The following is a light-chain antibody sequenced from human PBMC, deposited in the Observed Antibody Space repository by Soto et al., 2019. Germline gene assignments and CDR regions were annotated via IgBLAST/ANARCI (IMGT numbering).Light chain of an antibody. Sequence: QSALTQPASVSGSPGQSITISCTGTSSDVGGFDYVSWYQQYPGKGPKLIIYEVTNRPSGVSNRFSGSKSGNTASLTISGLQAEDEATYHGSSDTSSSSLGVFGGGTQLTV. CDR3: SSDTSSSSLGV. CDR1: SSDVGGFDY. CDR2: EVT. V-gene: IGLV2-14*01. J-gene: IGLJ3*02.